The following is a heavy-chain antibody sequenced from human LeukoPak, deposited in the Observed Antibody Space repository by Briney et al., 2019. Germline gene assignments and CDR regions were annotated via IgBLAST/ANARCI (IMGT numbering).Heavy chain of an antibody. CDR3: ARHQCSGTRCYNFYFYGMDV. CDR2: IYYSWST. Sequence: SETLSLTCTVSGGSIISSNDYWGWIRQPPGKGLEWIGTIYYSWSTYYNSSLKSRVTISVDTSKNQFSLKLSSVTAADTALYYCARHQCSGTRCYNFYFYGMDVWGQGTTVTVSS. V-gene: IGHV4-39*01. D-gene: IGHD2-2*02. CDR1: GGSIISSNDY. J-gene: IGHJ6*02.